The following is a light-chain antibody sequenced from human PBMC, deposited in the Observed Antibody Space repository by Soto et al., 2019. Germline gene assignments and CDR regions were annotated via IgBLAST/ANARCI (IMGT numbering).Light chain of an antibody. V-gene: IGLV2-23*02. CDR2: EVN. J-gene: IGLJ3*02. Sequence: QSVLSQPASVSGSPGQSVTISCTGTSSDIGSYNLVSWYHHHPGQAPKLVIYEVNKRPSVDSNRFSGSKSGNTASLTIAGLQPEDEGEYYCCSYAGGSTFVVFGGGTKLTVL. CDR1: SSDIGSYNL. CDR3: CSYAGGSTFVV.